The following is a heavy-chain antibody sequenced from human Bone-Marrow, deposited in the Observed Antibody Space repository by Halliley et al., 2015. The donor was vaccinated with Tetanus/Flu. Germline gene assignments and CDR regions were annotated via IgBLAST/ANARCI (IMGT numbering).Heavy chain of an antibody. Sequence: SADSVKGRFTISRDNSKNTVYLQMNSLRAEDTAVYYGAKDGAQRFCSSTSCYRYDYNYYGMDVWGQGTTVTVSS. CDR3: AKDGAQRFCSSTSCYRYDYNYYGMDV. V-gene: IGHV3-23*01. D-gene: IGHD2-2*02. J-gene: IGHJ6*02.